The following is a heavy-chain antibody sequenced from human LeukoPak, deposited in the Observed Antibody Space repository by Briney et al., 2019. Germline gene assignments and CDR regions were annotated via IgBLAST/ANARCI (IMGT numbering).Heavy chain of an antibody. CDR3: AREEGGNLDY. D-gene: IGHD4-23*01. CDR2: ISYDGSNK. V-gene: IGHV3-30-3*01. Sequence: GGSLRLSCAASGFTFSSYAMHWVRQAPGKGLEWVTVISYDGSNKYYADSVKGRFTISRDNSKNTLYLQMNSLRAEDTAVYYCAREEGGNLDYWGQGTLVTVSS. J-gene: IGHJ4*02. CDR1: GFTFSSYA.